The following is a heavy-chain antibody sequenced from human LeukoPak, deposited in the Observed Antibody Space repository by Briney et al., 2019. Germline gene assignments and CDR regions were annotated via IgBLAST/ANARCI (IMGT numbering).Heavy chain of an antibody. J-gene: IGHJ4*02. D-gene: IGHD3/OR15-3a*01. CDR2: INQNGGSA. V-gene: IGHV3-23*01. CDR3: AKNDLTYFAFDN. Sequence: GGSLRLSCAASGFTFSSYAMSGVRQAPGRGLEWVSAINQNGGSAYYADSLQGPFTISRANSKITLFLQLISLRAEDTAVYYCAKNDLTYFAFDNWGQATLVTVSS. CDR1: GFTFSSYA.